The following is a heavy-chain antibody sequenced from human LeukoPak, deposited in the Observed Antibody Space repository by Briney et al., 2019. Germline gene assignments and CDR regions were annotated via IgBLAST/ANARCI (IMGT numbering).Heavy chain of an antibody. V-gene: IGHV4-4*07. Sequence: PSETLSLTCTVSGGSISSYYWSWIRRPAGKGLEWIGRIYTSGSTNYNPSLKSRVTMSVDTSKNQFSLKLSSVTAADTAVYYCARTADYDILSYFDYWGQGTLVTVSS. CDR2: IYTSGST. D-gene: IGHD3-9*01. CDR1: GGSISSYY. J-gene: IGHJ4*02. CDR3: ARTADYDILSYFDY.